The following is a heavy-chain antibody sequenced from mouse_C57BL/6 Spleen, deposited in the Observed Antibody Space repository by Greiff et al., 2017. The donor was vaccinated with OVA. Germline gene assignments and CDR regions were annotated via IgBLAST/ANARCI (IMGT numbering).Heavy chain of an antibody. J-gene: IGHJ4*01. CDR1: GYTFTSYW. V-gene: IGHV1-64*01. CDR3: ARRDDGYWDYAMDY. D-gene: IGHD2-3*01. CDR2: IHPNSGST. Sequence: VQLQQPGAELVKPGASVQLSCKASGYTFTSYWMHWVKQRPGQGLEWIGMIHPNSGSTNYNEKFKSKATLTVDKSSSTAYMQLSSLTSEDSAVYYCARRDDGYWDYAMDYWGQGTSVTVSS.